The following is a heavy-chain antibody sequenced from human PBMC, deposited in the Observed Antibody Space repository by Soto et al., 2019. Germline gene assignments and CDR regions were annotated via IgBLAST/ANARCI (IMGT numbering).Heavy chain of an antibody. CDR2: IRGSGGST. CDR1: GFTFSSYA. V-gene: IGHV3-23*01. Sequence: EVQLLESGGGLVQPGGSLRLSCAASGFTFSSYAMSWVRQAPGKGLEWVSAIRGSGGSTYYADSVKGRFTISRDNSKNTLYLQLNSLRAEDTAVYYCAKDLIRSSGWGGAFDIWGQGTMVTVSS. CDR3: AKDLIRSSGWGGAFDI. D-gene: IGHD6-19*01. J-gene: IGHJ3*02.